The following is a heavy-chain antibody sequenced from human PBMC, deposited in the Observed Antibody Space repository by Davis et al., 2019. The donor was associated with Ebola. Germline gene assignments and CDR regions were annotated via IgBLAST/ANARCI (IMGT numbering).Heavy chain of an antibody. CDR1: GYTFNTYA. CDR2: INTNTGNP. CDR3: ANIPVPGG. Sequence: AASVKVSCKASGYTFNTYAMNWVRQAPGQGLEWMGWINTNTGNPTYAQGFTGRFVFSLDTSVSTAYLQISGLKAEDTAVYYCANIPVPGGWGQGTLVTVSS. V-gene: IGHV7-4-1*02. D-gene: IGHD6-19*01. J-gene: IGHJ4*02.